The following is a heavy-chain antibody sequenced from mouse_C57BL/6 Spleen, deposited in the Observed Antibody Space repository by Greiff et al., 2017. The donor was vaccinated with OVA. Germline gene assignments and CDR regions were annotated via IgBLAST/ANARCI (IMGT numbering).Heavy chain of an antibody. CDR2: IDPSDSYT. V-gene: IGHV1-69*01. Sequence: VQLQQPGAELVMPGASVKLSCKASGYTFTSYWMHWVKQRPGQGLEWIGEIDPSDSYTNYNHKFKGKSTLTVDKSSSTAYMQLSSLTSEDSAVYYCARGTSFAYWGQGTLVTVSA. CDR1: GYTFTSYW. CDR3: ARGTSFAY. J-gene: IGHJ3*01.